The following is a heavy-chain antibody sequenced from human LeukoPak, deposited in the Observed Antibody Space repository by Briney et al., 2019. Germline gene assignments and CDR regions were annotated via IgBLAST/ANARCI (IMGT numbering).Heavy chain of an antibody. D-gene: IGHD2-15*01. CDR3: ARLAHDAFDI. CDR2: TSSSSSTI. Sequence: GGSLRLSCAASGFTFSTYRMNWVRQAPGKGLEWVSYTSSSSSTIYYADSVKGRSTISRDNAKNSLYLRMNSLRAEDTGAYYCARLAHDAFDIWGQGTLVTVSS. V-gene: IGHV3-48*01. CDR1: GFTFSTYR. J-gene: IGHJ3*02.